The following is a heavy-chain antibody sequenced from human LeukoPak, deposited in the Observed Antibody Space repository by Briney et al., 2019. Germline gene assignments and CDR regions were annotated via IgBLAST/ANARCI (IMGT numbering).Heavy chain of an antibody. D-gene: IGHD6-13*01. CDR2: IYYSGST. J-gene: IGHJ5*02. V-gene: IGHV4-39*01. CDR3: ASTTAAELNNWFDP. CDR1: GGSISSSSYY. Sequence: SETLSLTCTVSGGSISSSSYYWGWIRQPPGKGLEWIGSIYYSGSTYYNPSLKSRVTISVDTSKNQFSLKLSSVTAADTAVYYCASTTAAELNNWFDPWGQGTLVTVSS.